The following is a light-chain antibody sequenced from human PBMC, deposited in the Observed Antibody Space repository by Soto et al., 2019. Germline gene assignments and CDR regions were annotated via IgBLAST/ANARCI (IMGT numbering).Light chain of an antibody. CDR2: GAS. CDR3: QHYNYWPYT. CDR1: QSVSSN. J-gene: IGKJ2*01. V-gene: IGKV3-20*01. Sequence: EIVLTQSPGTLSLSPWEIATLSCRASQSVSSNLAWYQQKPGQAPRLLIYGASSRATGIPDRFSGSGSGTDFTLTISRLDPEDFAVYYCQHYNYWPYTFGQGTKVDIK.